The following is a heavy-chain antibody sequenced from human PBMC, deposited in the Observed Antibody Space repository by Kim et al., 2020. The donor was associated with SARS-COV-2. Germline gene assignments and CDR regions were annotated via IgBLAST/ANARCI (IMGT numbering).Heavy chain of an antibody. CDR2: INAGTGNT. Sequence: ASVKVSCKASGYIFTNFAIQWVRQAPGQRLEWMGWINAGTGNTKFSQQFQGRVTFTRDTYANTAYMELSSLGSEDTAVYYCARDLFHTGFDYWGQGTLVAVSS. V-gene: IGHV1-3*01. D-gene: IGHD2-8*02. CDR1: GYIFTNFA. J-gene: IGHJ4*02. CDR3: ARDLFHTGFDY.